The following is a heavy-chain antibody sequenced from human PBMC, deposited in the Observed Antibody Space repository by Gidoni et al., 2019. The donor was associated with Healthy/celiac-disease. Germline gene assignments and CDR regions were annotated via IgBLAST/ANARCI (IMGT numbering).Heavy chain of an antibody. D-gene: IGHD1-26*01. J-gene: IGHJ4*02. CDR2: IKSKTDGGTT. Sequence: EVQLVESGGGLVKPGGSLRLSCAASGLTFSNAWMSWVRQAPGKGLEWVGRIKSKTDGGTTDYAAPVKGRFTISRDDSKNTLYLQMNSLKTEDTAVYYCTTRSYSYLQTDYWGQGTLVTVSS. CDR3: TTRSYSYLQTDY. CDR1: GLTFSNAW. V-gene: IGHV3-15*01.